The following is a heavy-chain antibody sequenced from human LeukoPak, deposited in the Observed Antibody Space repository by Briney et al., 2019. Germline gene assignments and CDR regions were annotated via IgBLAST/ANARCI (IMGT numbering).Heavy chain of an antibody. J-gene: IGHJ4*02. CDR2: IKEDGSEK. D-gene: IGHD2-21*01. Sequence: GGSLRLSCAASGFTFSAHWMSWVRQAPGKGLEWVANIKEDGSEKYYVDSVKGRFTISRDIAKNSLYLQMNGLRAEDAAVYYCAGDLYSQFWGQGTLVTVSS. CDR3: AGDLYSQF. CDR1: GFTFSAHW. V-gene: IGHV3-7*01.